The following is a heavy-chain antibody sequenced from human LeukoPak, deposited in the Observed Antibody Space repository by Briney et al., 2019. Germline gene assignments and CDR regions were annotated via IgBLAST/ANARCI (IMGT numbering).Heavy chain of an antibody. D-gene: IGHD6-6*01. CDR3: ASYSSSSPGAFDI. Sequence: SSETLSLTCTVSGGSISSYYWSWIRQPPGKGLEWIGYIYYSGSTNYNPSLKSRVTISVDTSKNQFSLKLSSVTAADTAVYYCASYSSSSPGAFDIWGQGTMVTVSS. V-gene: IGHV4-59*08. CDR1: GGSISSYY. J-gene: IGHJ3*02. CDR2: IYYSGST.